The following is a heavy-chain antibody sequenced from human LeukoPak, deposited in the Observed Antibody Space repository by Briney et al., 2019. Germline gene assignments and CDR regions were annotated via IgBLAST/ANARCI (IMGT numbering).Heavy chain of an antibody. D-gene: IGHD2-2*02. V-gene: IGHV1-69*05. J-gene: IGHJ6*03. CDR2: IIPIFGTA. Sequence: GASVKVSCKASGGTFSSYAISWVRQAPGQGLEWMGGIIPIFGTANYAQKFQGRVTITTDESTSTAYMELSSLRSEDTAVYYCARAYCSSTSCYMRNYYYYMDVWGKGTTVTVSS. CDR3: ARAYCSSTSCYMRNYYYYMDV. CDR1: GGTFSSYA.